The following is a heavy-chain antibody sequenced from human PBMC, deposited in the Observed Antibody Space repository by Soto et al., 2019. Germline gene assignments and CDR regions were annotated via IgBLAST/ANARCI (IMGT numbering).Heavy chain of an antibody. D-gene: IGHD6-13*01. J-gene: IGHJ3*01. Sequence: EGQLLQSGGGLVQPGESLRLSCAASGFTFSSSGMSWVRQAPGKGLEWVSSISIRGDYRYYADSVKGRFTISRDNSKNTLYLQLSSMTAEDTALYFCANHAGFEFWGQGTMVAVSS. CDR2: ISIRGDYR. CDR1: GFTFSSSG. CDR3: ANHAGFEF. V-gene: IGHV3-23*01.